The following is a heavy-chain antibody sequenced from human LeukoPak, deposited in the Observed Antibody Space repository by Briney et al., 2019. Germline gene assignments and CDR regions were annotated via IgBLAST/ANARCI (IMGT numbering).Heavy chain of an antibody. CDR3: AREIAVAGTTGLDY. D-gene: IGHD6-19*01. V-gene: IGHV3-48*03. J-gene: IGHJ4*02. CDR1: GFTLSSYE. CDR2: ISSSGSTI. Sequence: PGGSLRLPCAASGFTLSSYEMNWVRQAPGKGLEWVSYISSSGSTIYYADSVKGRFTISRDNAKNSLYLQMNSLRAEDTAVYYCAREIAVAGTTGLDYWGQGTLVTVSS.